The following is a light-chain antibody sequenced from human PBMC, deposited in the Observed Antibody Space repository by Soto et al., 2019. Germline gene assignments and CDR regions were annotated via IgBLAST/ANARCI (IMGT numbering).Light chain of an antibody. CDR1: TSNIGDNY. CDR2: SNN. Sequence: QSVLTQPPSVSAAPGQNVTISCSGVTSNIGDNYVSWYQQFPGTAPKLLIYSNNQRPSGVPDRFSGSKSGTSASLAISGLQSEDEADYYCAAWDDSLNGVVFGGGTKVTVL. V-gene: IGLV1-44*01. CDR3: AAWDDSLNGVV. J-gene: IGLJ2*01.